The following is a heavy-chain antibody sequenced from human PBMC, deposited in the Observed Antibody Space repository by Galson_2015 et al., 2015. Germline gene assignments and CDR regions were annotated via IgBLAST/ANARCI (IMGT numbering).Heavy chain of an antibody. CDR3: AREEDCSGGSCYLGDAFDI. Sequence: SLRLSCAASGFTFSSYEMNWVRQAPGKGLEWVSYISSSGSTIYYADSVKGRFTISRDNAKNSLYLQMNSLRAEDTAVYYCAREEDCSGGSCYLGDAFDIWGQGTMVTVSS. J-gene: IGHJ3*02. D-gene: IGHD2-15*01. CDR1: GFTFSSYE. V-gene: IGHV3-48*03. CDR2: ISSSGSTI.